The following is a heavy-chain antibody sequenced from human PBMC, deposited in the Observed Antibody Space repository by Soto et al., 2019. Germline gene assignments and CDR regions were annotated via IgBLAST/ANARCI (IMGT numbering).Heavy chain of an antibody. V-gene: IGHV3-33*01. CDR1: GFTFSSYG. Sequence: QVQLVESGGGVVQPGRSLRLSCAASGFTFSSYGMHWVRQAPGKGLEWVAVIWFDGTNKYYADSVKGRFTISRDNSKNTLYLQMNSVRAEDTAVYYCARDRGYSGYDSPRYYYGMDVWGQGTTVTVSS. CDR3: ARDRGYSGYDSPRYYYGMDV. J-gene: IGHJ6*02. CDR2: IWFDGTNK. D-gene: IGHD5-12*01.